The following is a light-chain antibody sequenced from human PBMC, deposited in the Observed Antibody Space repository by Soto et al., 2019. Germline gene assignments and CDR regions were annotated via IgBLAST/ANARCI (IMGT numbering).Light chain of an antibody. Sequence: DIQITQSPSTLSASVGDRVTITCRASQSITSWLAWYQQKPGKAPNLLIYDASSLQSGVPSRFSGSGSGTEFTLTISSLQPDDSATYYCQQSYSTPWTFGQGTKVEIK. CDR3: QQSYSTPWT. J-gene: IGKJ1*01. CDR1: QSITSW. CDR2: DAS. V-gene: IGKV1-5*01.